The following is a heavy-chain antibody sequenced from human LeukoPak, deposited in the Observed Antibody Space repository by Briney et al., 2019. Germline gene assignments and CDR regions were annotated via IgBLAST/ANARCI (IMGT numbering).Heavy chain of an antibody. Sequence: GGSLRLSCAASGFTFSSYWMSWVRQAPGKGLEWVANIKQDGSEKYYVDSVKGRFTISRDNAKNSLYLQMNNLRAEDTAVYYCARDRTGRKTYYFDYWGQGTLVTVSS. V-gene: IGHV3-7*01. CDR3: ARDRTGRKTYYFDY. CDR2: IKQDGSEK. J-gene: IGHJ4*02. D-gene: IGHD1-1*01. CDR1: GFTFSSYW.